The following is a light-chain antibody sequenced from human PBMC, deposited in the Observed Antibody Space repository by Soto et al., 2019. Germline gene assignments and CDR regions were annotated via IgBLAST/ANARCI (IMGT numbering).Light chain of an antibody. CDR3: SSYTGSNTLSV. CDR2: EVF. Sequence: QFALTQPASVSGSPGQSITISCTGTSFAIGTYNYVSWYQQHPGKAPKLMIYEVFNRPSGVSIRFSGSKSGNTASLTISGLQPEDEADYYCSSYTGSNTLSVFGGGTKLTVL. V-gene: IGLV2-14*01. CDR1: SFAIGTYNY. J-gene: IGLJ2*01.